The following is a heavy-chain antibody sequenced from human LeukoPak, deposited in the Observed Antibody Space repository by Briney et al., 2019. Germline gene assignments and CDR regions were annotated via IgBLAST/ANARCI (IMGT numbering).Heavy chain of an antibody. CDR2: VYYTGNL. CDR1: GGSIGKYH. V-gene: IGHV4-59*01. Sequence: TSETLSLTCSVSGGSIGKYHWTWIRQPPGKRLEWIGYVYYTGNLNYNPSLDHRVSLSIDTSKNQFSLSLSSVTAADTAVYYCARGSAPGTGPPSLDSWGQGTLVTVSS. CDR3: ARGSAPGTGPPSLDS. J-gene: IGHJ4*02. D-gene: IGHD6-13*01.